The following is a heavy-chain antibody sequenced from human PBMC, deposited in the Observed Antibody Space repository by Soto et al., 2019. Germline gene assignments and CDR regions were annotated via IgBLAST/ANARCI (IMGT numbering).Heavy chain of an antibody. CDR3: ASLRGSGTNYFVDY. Sequence: QVQLQESGPGLVKPSQTLSLTCTVSGGSISNGDYYWSWIRQHPGQGLEWIGYIFYDGNAYYTPSRKSRLTISVDTSENQCALKLTSVTAADTAVYDCASLRGSGTNYFVDYWGQGTLVTVSS. J-gene: IGHJ4*02. CDR1: GGSISNGDYY. V-gene: IGHV4-31*03. CDR2: IFYDGNA. D-gene: IGHD3-10*01.